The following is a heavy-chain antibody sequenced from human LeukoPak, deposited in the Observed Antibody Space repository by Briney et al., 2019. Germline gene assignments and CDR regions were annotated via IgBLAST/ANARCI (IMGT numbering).Heavy chain of an antibody. CDR3: ARGRYYGFSGDR. CDR2: IYYSGST. V-gene: IGHV4-31*03. D-gene: IGHD3-10*01. Sequence: PSQTLSLTCSVSGGSIGSDGYYWNWIRQHPGKGLEWIGYIYYSGSTTYSPSLKSRVAISVDTSKNQFFLSLRSVTAADTAMYYCARGRYYGFSGDRRGQGTLVTVSS. J-gene: IGHJ5*02. CDR1: GGSIGSDGYY.